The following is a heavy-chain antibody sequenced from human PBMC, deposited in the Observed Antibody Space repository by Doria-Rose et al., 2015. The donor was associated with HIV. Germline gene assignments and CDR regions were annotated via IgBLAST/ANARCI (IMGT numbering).Heavy chain of an antibody. D-gene: IGHD6-13*01. J-gene: IGHJ4*02. CDR1: GVSLSSPGMG. Sequence: QVTLKESGPVLVKPIETLTLTCTVSGVSLSSPGMGVSWIRQPPGKALEWLANIFSDDERSYKTSLKSRLTISRGTSKGQVVLTMTDMDPVDTATYYCARIKSSRWYHKYYFDFWGQGTLVIVSA. V-gene: IGHV2-26*01. CDR2: IFSDDER. CDR3: ARIKSSRWYHKYYFDF.